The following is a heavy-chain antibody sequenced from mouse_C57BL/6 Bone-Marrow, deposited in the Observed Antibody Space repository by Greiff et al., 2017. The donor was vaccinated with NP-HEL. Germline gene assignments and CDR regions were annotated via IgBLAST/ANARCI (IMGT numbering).Heavy chain of an antibody. J-gene: IGHJ4*01. CDR3: TTGLDDAMDY. CDR1: GFNIKDDY. V-gene: IGHV14-4*01. Sequence: EVKLVESGAELVRPGASVKLSCTASGFNIKDDYMHWVKQRPEQGLEWIGWIDPENGDTEYASKFQGKATITADTSSNTAYLQLSSLTSEDTAVYYCTTGLDDAMDYWGQGTSVTVSS. D-gene: IGHD3-3*01. CDR2: IDPENGDT.